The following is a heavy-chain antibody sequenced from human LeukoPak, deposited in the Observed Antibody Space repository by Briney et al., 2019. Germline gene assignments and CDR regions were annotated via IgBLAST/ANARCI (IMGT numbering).Heavy chain of an antibody. V-gene: IGHV1-24*01. Sequence: ASVKVSCKASGYTFTSYDINWVRQATGQGLEWMGGFDPEDGETIYAQKFQGRVTMTEDTSTDTAYMELSSLRSEDTAVYYCATSSYSGSYGFDPWGQGTLVTVSS. CDR2: FDPEDGET. J-gene: IGHJ5*02. CDR1: GYTFTSYD. CDR3: ATSSYSGSYGFDP. D-gene: IGHD1-26*01.